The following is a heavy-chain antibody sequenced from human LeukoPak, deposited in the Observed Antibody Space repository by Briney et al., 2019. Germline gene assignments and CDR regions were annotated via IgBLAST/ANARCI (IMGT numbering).Heavy chain of an antibody. CDR1: GYTFTSYY. V-gene: IGHV1-46*03. Sequence: GASVKVSCKASGYTFTSYYMHWVRQAPGRGLEWMGIINPSGGSTSYAQKFQGRVTMTRDTSTSTVYMELSSLRSEETAVYYCARVADLRAPPNTFDIWGQGTMVTVSS. J-gene: IGHJ3*02. D-gene: IGHD2-8*01. CDR2: INPSGGST. CDR3: ARVADLRAPPNTFDI.